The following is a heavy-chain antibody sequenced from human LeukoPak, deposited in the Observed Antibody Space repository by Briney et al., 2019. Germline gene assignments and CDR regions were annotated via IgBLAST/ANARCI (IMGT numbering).Heavy chain of an antibody. V-gene: IGHV3-48*03. CDR3: ARLRNDAFDI. Sequence: PGGSLRLSCAASGFTFSSYEMNWVRQAPGKGLEWVSHISSGGSTIFYADSVKGRFTISRDNAKNSLYLQMNNLRAEDTAVYYCARLRNDAFDIWGQGTVVTVSS. CDR2: ISSGGSTI. J-gene: IGHJ3*02. CDR1: GFTFSSYE. D-gene: IGHD1-14*01.